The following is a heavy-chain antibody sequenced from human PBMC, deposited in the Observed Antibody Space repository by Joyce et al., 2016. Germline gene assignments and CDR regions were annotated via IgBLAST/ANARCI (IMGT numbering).Heavy chain of an antibody. Sequence: QFHLVQSGAEVKKPGASVKVSCKASGYTFTVYAVHWVRQAPGQRLEWMGWINAGNGNTKYAQNFQGRITITRDTSASMMYMEVSGLRSEETALYYCARDFRWKVGYFDCWGQGTLVTVTS. V-gene: IGHV1-3*01. CDR1: GYTFTVYA. CDR3: ARDFRWKVGYFDC. D-gene: IGHD1-26*01. CDR2: INAGNGNT. J-gene: IGHJ4*02.